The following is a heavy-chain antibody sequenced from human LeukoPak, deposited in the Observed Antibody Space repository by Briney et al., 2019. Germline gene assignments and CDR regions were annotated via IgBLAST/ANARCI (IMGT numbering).Heavy chain of an antibody. D-gene: IGHD3-22*01. CDR1: GFTFSNYA. CDR3: TRTRWTSGYYFDY. CDR2: ISGSGSST. Sequence: GGSLRLSCAASGFTFSNYAMGWVRQAPGKGLEWVSAISGSGSSTYYTDSVKGRFTISRDNSKNTLFLQMNSLRVEDTAVYYCTRTRWTSGYYFDYWGQGTLVTVSS. J-gene: IGHJ4*02. V-gene: IGHV3-23*01.